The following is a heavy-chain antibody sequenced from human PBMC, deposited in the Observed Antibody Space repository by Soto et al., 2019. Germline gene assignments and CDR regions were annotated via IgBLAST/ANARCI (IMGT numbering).Heavy chain of an antibody. CDR2: ISYDGSNK. CDR1: GFTFSSYG. CDR3: AKDYDILTGYYIGYYYGMDV. V-gene: IGHV3-30*18. J-gene: IGHJ6*02. D-gene: IGHD3-9*01. Sequence: GGSLRLSCAASGFTFSSYGMHWVRQAPGKGLEWVAVISYDGSNKYYADSVKGRFTISRDNSKNTLYLQMNSLRAEDTAVYYCAKDYDILTGYYIGYYYGMDVWGQGTTVTVSS.